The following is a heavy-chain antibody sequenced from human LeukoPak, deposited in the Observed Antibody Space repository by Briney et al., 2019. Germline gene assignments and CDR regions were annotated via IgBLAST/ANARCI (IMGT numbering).Heavy chain of an antibody. CDR3: ARDPRVWGSYRRDNWFDP. Sequence: SQTLSLTCTVSGGSISSGSYYWSWIRQPAGKGLEWIGRIYTSGSTNYNPSLKSRATISVDTSKNQFSLKLSSVTAADTAVYYCARDPRVWGSYRRDNWFDPWGQGTLVTVSS. V-gene: IGHV4-61*02. CDR1: GGSISSGSYY. J-gene: IGHJ5*02. CDR2: IYTSGST. D-gene: IGHD3-16*02.